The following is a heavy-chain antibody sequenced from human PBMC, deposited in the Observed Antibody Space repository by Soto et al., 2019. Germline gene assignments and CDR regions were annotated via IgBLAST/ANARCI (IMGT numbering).Heavy chain of an antibody. CDR1: GFAVSSKY. D-gene: IGHD6-19*01. J-gene: IGHJ4*02. CDR3: VQTTGWPGFDF. Sequence: ESGGGLIQPGGSLRLSCAASGFAVSSKYMTWVRQAPGKGLEWVSVIYGGGTTYYADSVKGRFTISRDTSKNTLYLQMNSLRAEDPAVYYCVQTTGWPGFDFWGQGTLVTVSS. CDR2: IYGGGTT. V-gene: IGHV3-53*01.